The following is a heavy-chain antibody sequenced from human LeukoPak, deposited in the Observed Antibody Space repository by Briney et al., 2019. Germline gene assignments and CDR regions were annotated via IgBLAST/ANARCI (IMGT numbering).Heavy chain of an antibody. V-gene: IGHV1-24*01. D-gene: IGHD2-15*01. CDR1: GYTLTELS. CDR3: ATERLYCSGGSCYPFFDY. CDR2: FDPEDGET. J-gene: IGHJ4*02. Sequence: ASVKVSCKVSGYTLTELSMHWVRQAPGKGLEWMGGFDPEDGETIYAQKFQGRVTMTEDTSTDTAYMVLSSLRSEDTAVYYCATERLYCSGGSCYPFFDYWGQGTLVTVSS.